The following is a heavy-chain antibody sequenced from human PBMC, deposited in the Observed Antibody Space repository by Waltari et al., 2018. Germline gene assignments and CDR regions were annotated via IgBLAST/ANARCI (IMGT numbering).Heavy chain of an antibody. CDR1: GGSISSSSYY. J-gene: IGHJ4*02. CDR2: IYYSWGT. D-gene: IGHD5-12*01. V-gene: IGHV4-39*07. CDR3: ARRAGVATIFDY. Sequence: QLQLQESGPGLVKPSETLSLTCTVSGGSISSSSYYWGWIRQPPGKGLEWSGSIYYSWGTDYNPSLKSRVTISVDTSKNQFSLKLSSVTAADTAVYYCARRAGVATIFDYWGQGTLVTVSS.